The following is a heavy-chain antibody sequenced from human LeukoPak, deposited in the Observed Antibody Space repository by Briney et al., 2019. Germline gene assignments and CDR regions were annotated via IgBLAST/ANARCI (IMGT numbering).Heavy chain of an antibody. CDR2: IYYSGST. Sequence: SETLSLTCTVSGGSISSGGYYWSWIRQHPGKGLEWIGYIYYSGSTYYNPSLKSRVTISVDTSKNQFSLKLSSVTAADTAVYYCARVSNGDYYYYGMDVWGQGTTVTVSS. J-gene: IGHJ6*02. CDR1: GGSISSGGYY. CDR3: ARVSNGDYYYYGMDV. V-gene: IGHV4-31*03. D-gene: IGHD4-17*01.